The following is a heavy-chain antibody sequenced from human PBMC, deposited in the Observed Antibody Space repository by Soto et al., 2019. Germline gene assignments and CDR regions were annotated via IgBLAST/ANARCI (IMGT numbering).Heavy chain of an antibody. D-gene: IGHD6-13*01. V-gene: IGHV1-3*01. Sequence: ASVKVSCKASGYTFTSYGIHWVRQAPGQRLEWMGWINAANGDTKYSPKFQGRVTITRDTSASTAYMELSSLRSEDTAVYYCVRSHVSATGIDWFDPCGQGTLVTVSS. CDR1: GYTFTSYG. J-gene: IGHJ5*02. CDR2: INAANGDT. CDR3: VRSHVSATGIDWFDP.